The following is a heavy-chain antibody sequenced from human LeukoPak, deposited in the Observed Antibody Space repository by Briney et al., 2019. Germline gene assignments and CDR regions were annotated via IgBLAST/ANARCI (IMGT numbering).Heavy chain of an antibody. CDR3: ARRVVPAAIPQDVWFDP. Sequence: SGGSLRLSCAASGFTVSSNYMTWVRQAPGKGLEWVSVIYSGGSTFYADSVKGRFTLSRDNSKNTLFLQMNSLRAEDTAVYYCARRVVPAAIPQDVWFDPWGQGTLVTVSS. CDR2: IYSGGST. D-gene: IGHD2-2*01. J-gene: IGHJ5*02. CDR1: GFTVSSNY. V-gene: IGHV3-53*01.